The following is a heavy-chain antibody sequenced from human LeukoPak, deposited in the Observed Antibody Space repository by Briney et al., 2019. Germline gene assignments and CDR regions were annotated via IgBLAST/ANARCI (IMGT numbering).Heavy chain of an antibody. Sequence: PSETLSLTCAVYGGSFSGYCWSWIRQPPGKGLGWIGEINHSGSTNYNPSLKSRVTVSVDTSKNQFSLKLSSVTAADTAVYYCARSAIDGSGVPDYWGQGTLVTVSS. J-gene: IGHJ4*02. D-gene: IGHD3-10*01. CDR1: GGSFSGYC. V-gene: IGHV4-34*01. CDR2: INHSGST. CDR3: ARSAIDGSGVPDY.